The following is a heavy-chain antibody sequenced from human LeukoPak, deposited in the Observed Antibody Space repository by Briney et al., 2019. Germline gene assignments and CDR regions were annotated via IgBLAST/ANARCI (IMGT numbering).Heavy chain of an antibody. CDR3: ARDLEAANTYYFDY. D-gene: IGHD6-13*01. CDR2: ISSAGTT. V-gene: IGHV3-66*01. J-gene: IGHJ4*02. CDR1: GFTVSNNY. Sequence: GGSLRLSCAASGFTVSNNYMNWVRQAPGKGLEWVSIISSAGTTYYADSVKGRFTVSRDNSKNTVYLQVNSLRDEDTAVYYCARDLEAANTYYFDYWGQGTLVTVSS.